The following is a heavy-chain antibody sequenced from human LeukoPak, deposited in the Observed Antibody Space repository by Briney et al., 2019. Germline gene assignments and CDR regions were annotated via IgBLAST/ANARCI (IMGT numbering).Heavy chain of an antibody. D-gene: IGHD5-12*01. Sequence: GGSLRLSCAASGFTFSSYSMNWVRQAPGKGLEWVSYTSSSSSTIYYADSVKGRFTISRDNAKNSLYLQMNSLRAEDTAVYYCARVKVGGYSGYDYENWFDPWGQGTLVTVSS. CDR3: ARVKVGGYSGYDYENWFDP. V-gene: IGHV3-48*01. J-gene: IGHJ5*02. CDR1: GFTFSSYS. CDR2: TSSSSSTI.